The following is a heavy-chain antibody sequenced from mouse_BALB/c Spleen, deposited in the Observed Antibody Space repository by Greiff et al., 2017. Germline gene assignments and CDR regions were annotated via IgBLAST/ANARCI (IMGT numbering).Heavy chain of an antibody. J-gene: IGHJ4*01. CDR2: IWSGGST. V-gene: IGHV2-2*02. Sequence: VQLQQSGPGLVQPSQSLSITCTVSGFSLTSYGVHWVRQSPGKGLEWLGVIWSGGSTDYNAAFISRLSISKDNSKSQVFFKMNSLQANDTAIYYCARNSGYGIMDYWGQGTSVTVSS. CDR3: ARNSGYGIMDY. CDR1: GFSLTSYG. D-gene: IGHD2-10*02.